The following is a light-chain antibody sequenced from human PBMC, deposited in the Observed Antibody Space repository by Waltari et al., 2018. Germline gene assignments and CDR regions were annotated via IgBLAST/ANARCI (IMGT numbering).Light chain of an antibody. CDR2: GAS. Sequence: LSVSPGERATLSCRASQSISSDLAWYQQKPGQAPRLLIYGASTRATGIPDRFSGSGSGTEFTLTISSLQSEDFAVYYCQQYYRWWTFGLGTKVERK. V-gene: IGKV3-15*01. CDR1: QSISSD. J-gene: IGKJ1*01. CDR3: QQYYRWWT.